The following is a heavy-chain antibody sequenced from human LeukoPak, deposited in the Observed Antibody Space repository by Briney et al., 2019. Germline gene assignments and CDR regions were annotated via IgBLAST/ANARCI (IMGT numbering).Heavy chain of an antibody. D-gene: IGHD3-3*01. CDR2: IYYSVST. CDR1: GGSISSYY. Sequence: SETLSLTCTVSGGSISSYYWSWIRQPPGKGLEWVGYIYYSVSTNYNPSLKSRVTISVDTSKNQFSLKLSSVTAADTAVYYCARGHYDFWSGYFSRVRDWFDPWGQGTLVTVSS. CDR3: ARGHYDFWSGYFSRVRDWFDP. V-gene: IGHV4-59*01. J-gene: IGHJ5*02.